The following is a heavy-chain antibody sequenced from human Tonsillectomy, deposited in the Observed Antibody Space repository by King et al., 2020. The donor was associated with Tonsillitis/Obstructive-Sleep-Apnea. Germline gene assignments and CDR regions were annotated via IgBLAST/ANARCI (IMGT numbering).Heavy chain of an antibody. CDR1: GYTFTDYY. D-gene: IGHD3-22*01. V-gene: IGHV1-2*02. Sequence: QLVQSGAEVKKPGASVKVSCKASGYTFTDYYMHWVRQAPGQGLEWMGWINPNSGGTNYAQNFQGRVTMTRDTSISTAYMELSRLRSDDTAVYYCARGYHDGSGYYCVLLDYWGQGTLVTVSS. J-gene: IGHJ4*02. CDR2: INPNSGGT. CDR3: ARGYHDGSGYYCVLLDY.